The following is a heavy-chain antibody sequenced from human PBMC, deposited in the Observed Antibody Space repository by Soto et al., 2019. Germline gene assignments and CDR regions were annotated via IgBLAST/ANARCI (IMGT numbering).Heavy chain of an antibody. D-gene: IGHD3-22*01. V-gene: IGHV4-4*07. CDR1: GGSISPYF. Sequence: SETLSLTCTVSGGSISPYFWSWIRQPAGKGLEWIGRIYFSGSTHYEPSFKSRVTMSVDTSKKQFTLKMRFMTAADTAVYYCAREGGYFDSSGSGVYHYYGVDVWGQGTTVTVYS. CDR3: AREGGYFDSSGSGVYHYYGVDV. CDR2: IYFSGST. J-gene: IGHJ6*02.